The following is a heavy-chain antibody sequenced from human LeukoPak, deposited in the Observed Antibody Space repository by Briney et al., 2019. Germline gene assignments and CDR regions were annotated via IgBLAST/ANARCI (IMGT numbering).Heavy chain of an antibody. CDR1: GGSISSYY. CDR2: IYYSGST. Sequence: PSETLSLTCTVSGGSISSYYWSWIRQPPGKGLEWIGYIYYSGSTNYNPSLESRVTISVDTSKNQFSLKLSSVTAADTAVYYCVMNWGTGRTLDFWGQGTLVTVSS. J-gene: IGHJ4*02. CDR3: VMNWGTGRTLDF. V-gene: IGHV4-59*12. D-gene: IGHD7-27*01.